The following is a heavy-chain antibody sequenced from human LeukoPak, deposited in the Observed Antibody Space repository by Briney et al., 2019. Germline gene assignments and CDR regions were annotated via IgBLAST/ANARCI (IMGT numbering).Heavy chain of an antibody. CDR3: AKPNSLGYCSGGSCSGMDV. Sequence: GGSLRLSCAASGFTFSSCAMSWVPQAPGKVRDWVSVITGSGRSTNYAESVNARFTICRDNSKTKLYLKMNSLRAEDTGVYYCAKPNSLGYCSGGSCSGMDVWGQGTTVTVSS. D-gene: IGHD2-15*01. J-gene: IGHJ6*02. CDR1: GFTFSSCA. CDR2: ITGSGRST. V-gene: IGHV3-23*01.